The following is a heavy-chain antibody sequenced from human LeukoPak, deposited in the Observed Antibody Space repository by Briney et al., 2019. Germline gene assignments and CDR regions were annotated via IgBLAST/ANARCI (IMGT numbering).Heavy chain of an antibody. D-gene: IGHD1-26*01. V-gene: IGHV3-30*18. CDR3: AKVQVGATGVYYFDY. CDR2: ISYDGSNK. Sequence: GRSLRLSCAASGFTFSSYGMHWVRQAPGKGLEWVAVISYDGSNKYYADSVKGRFTISRDNSKNTLYLQMNSLRAGDTAVYYCAKVQVGATGVYYFDYWGQGTLVTVSS. J-gene: IGHJ4*02. CDR1: GFTFSSYG.